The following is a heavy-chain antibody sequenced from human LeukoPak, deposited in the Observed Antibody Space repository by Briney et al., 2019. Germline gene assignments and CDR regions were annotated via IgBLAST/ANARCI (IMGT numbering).Heavy chain of an antibody. CDR3: ARGLFPSSNSGMDV. J-gene: IGHJ6*02. V-gene: IGHV3-23*01. CDR2: ISGSGGST. CDR1: GFTLSSYA. Sequence: GGSLRLSCAASGFTLSSYAMSWVRQAPGKGLEWVSAISGSGGSTYYADSVKGRFTISRDNSKNTLYLQMNSLRAEDTAVYYCARGLFPSSNSGMDVWGQGTTVTVSS. D-gene: IGHD2-2*01.